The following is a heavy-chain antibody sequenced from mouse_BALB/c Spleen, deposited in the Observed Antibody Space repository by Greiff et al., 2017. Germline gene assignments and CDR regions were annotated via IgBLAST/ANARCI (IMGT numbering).Heavy chain of an antibody. V-gene: IGHV5-6*01. D-gene: IGHD2-14*01. CDR3: ARYDWYFDV. J-gene: IGHJ1*01. CDR1: GFTFSSYG. Sequence: EVKVVESGGDLVKPGGSLKLSCAASGFTFSSYGMSWVRQTPDKRLEWVATISSGGSYTYYPDSVKGRFTISRDNAKNTLYLQMSSLKSEDTAMYYCARYDWYFDVWGAGTTVTVSS. CDR2: ISSGGSYT.